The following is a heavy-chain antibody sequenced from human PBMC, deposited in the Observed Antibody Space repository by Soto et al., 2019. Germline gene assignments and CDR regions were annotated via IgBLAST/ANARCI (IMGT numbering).Heavy chain of an antibody. CDR3: ARHRGSSSVGYYYYYYLDC. D-gene: IGHD6-6*01. CDR1: GFTFSDYY. CDR2: ISSSGSTI. J-gene: IGHJ6*03. Sequence: GGSLRLSCAASGFTFSDYYMSWIRQAPGKGLEWVSYISSSGSTIYYADSVKGRLTISRDNAKNSLYLQMNSLRAEDTAVYYCARHRGSSSVGYYYYYYLDCWGKGTTVTVSS. V-gene: IGHV3-11*01.